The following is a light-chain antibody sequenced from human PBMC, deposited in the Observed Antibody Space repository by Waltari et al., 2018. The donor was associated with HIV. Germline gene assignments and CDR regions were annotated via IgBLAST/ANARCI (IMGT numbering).Light chain of an antibody. CDR1: QDINNW. CDR2: AAF. CDR3: QQANSFPPT. Sequence: DIQMTQSPSSVSVSVGDRVTITCRANQDINNWLAWYQQKPGKAPKLLIYAAFNLQSGVPSRFSGSRSGPDFTLTITSLHPEDFATYYCQQANSFPPTFGGGTKVDI. J-gene: IGKJ4*01. V-gene: IGKV1-12*01.